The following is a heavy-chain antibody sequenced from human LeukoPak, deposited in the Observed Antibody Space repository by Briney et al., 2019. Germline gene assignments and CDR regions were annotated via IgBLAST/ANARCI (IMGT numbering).Heavy chain of an antibody. J-gene: IGHJ6*02. CDR2: ISTDGSST. CDR1: GFTFSSYG. CDR3: SRGWYYGLDV. Sequence: PGGSLRLSCTPSGFTFSSYGMYWVRQGPGKGLVCVSHISTDGSSTRYADSVRGRFTISRDNAKNTLYLRMSGLTAEDTAVYYCSRGWYYGLDVWGHGTTVIVSS. V-gene: IGHV3-74*01.